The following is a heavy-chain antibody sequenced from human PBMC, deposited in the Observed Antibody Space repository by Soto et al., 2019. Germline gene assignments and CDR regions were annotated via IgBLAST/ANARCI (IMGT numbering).Heavy chain of an antibody. CDR1: GFTVSSNY. J-gene: IGHJ4*02. CDR3: ARGLYYYDSRGYWGY. V-gene: IGHV3-66*01. D-gene: IGHD3-22*01. CDR2: IYSAGNT. Sequence: PGGSLRLSCAASGFTVSSNYMSWVRQAPGKGLEWISIIYSAGNTYYADSVKGRFTISRDNSKNTLYLQMNSLGAEDTAVYYCARGLYYYDSRGYWGYWGQGTLVTVSS.